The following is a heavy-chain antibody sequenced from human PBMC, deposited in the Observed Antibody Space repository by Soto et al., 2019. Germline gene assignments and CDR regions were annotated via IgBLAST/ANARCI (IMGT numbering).Heavy chain of an antibody. CDR1: GFTFRNSW. CDR2: IRSNTAGGTT. J-gene: IGHJ3*02. V-gene: IGHV3-15*07. Sequence: EVQLVESGGGLVKPGGSLRISWTVSGFTFRNSWMNWVRQAPGEGREWVGRIRSNTAGGTTAYSAPVKDRFTISRDDSDSTLYLLMSSVNTEDAAVYYRTTDHTIGLLTAPTNAFEIRGHGRSVSVSS. CDR3: TTDHTIGLLTAPTNAFEI. D-gene: IGHD2-21*02.